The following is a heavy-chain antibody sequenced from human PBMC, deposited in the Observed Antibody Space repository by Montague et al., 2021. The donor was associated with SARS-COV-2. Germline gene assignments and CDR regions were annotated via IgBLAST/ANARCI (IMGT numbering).Heavy chain of an antibody. CDR2: VDNSGST. CDR1: GDSIRTNY. V-gene: IGHV4-59*01. CDR3: TTGEGVYGWRYYFDY. D-gene: IGHD6-19*01. Sequence: LVKPTQTLSLTCTVSGDSIRTNYWSWIRQPPGQRLEWIGYVDNSGSTDYSPSLKSRVTISLETSKRQFSLRLNSVTEADTAVYYCTTGEGVYGWRYYFDYWSQGTLVTVSS. J-gene: IGHJ4*02.